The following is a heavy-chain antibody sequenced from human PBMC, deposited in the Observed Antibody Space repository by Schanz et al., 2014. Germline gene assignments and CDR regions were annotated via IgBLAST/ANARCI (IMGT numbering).Heavy chain of an antibody. Sequence: QVQLVQSGAEVKKPGASVKVSCKASGYTFSYYYIHWVRQAPGQGLEWMGWINPNTGGTIFAQKFQGWVTVTRDTSISTVYMELTSLRSEDTAVYVCARAKRFGDMDVWGQGTTVTVSS. CDR2: INPNTGGT. J-gene: IGHJ6*02. CDR1: GYTFSYYY. CDR3: ARAKRFGDMDV. D-gene: IGHD3-10*01. V-gene: IGHV1-2*04.